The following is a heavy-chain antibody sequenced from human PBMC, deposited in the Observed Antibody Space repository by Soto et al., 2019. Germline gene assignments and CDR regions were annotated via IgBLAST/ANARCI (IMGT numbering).Heavy chain of an antibody. CDR3: ARVPYSYGSLFYLDY. V-gene: IGHV1-46*01. J-gene: IGHJ4*02. CDR2: INPNGGDK. D-gene: IGHD5-18*01. Sequence: GASVKVSCKASGYTFTYYHVHWVRQAPGQGLEWKGKINPNGGDKTYAKKIQSRINMSRDTSTSTVYMEVSDLRSEDTALYYCARVPYSYGSLFYLDYWGQGTLVTVSS. CDR1: GYTFTYYH.